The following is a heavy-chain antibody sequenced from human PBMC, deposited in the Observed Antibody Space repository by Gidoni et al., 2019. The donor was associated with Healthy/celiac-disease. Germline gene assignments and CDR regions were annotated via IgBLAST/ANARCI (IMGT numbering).Heavy chain of an antibody. CDR3: ARGPLGFGELLSTRMDV. V-gene: IGHV4-31*03. CDR2: IYYSGST. Sequence: QVQLQESGPGLVKPSQTLSLTCTVPGGSISSGGYYWSWIRQHPGKGLEWIGYIYYSGSTYYNPSLKSRVTISVDTSKNQFSLKLSSVTAADTAVYYCARGPLGFGELLSTRMDVWGQGTTVTVSS. D-gene: IGHD3-10*01. J-gene: IGHJ6*02. CDR1: GGSISSGGYY.